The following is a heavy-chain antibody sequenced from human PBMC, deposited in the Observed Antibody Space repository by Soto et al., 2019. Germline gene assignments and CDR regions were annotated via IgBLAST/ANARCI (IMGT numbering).Heavy chain of an antibody. CDR2: INADGSTT. CDR1: GFTFSNYW. V-gene: IGHV3-74*01. CDR3: AKVQVVVAATRGYYYYGMDV. D-gene: IGHD2-15*01. Sequence: GGSLRLSCAASGFTFSNYWMHWVRQPPGEGLVWVSRINADGSTTNNADSVKGRFTISRDNAKNTLYLQMNSLRVEDTAVYYCAKVQVVVAATRGYYYYGMDVWGQGTTVTVSS. J-gene: IGHJ6*02.